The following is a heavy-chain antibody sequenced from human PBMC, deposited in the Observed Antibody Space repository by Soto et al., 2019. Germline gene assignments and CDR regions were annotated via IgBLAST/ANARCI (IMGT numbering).Heavy chain of an antibody. J-gene: IGHJ4*02. V-gene: IGHV1-69*01. CDR1: GGTFSSYA. Sequence: QVQLVQSGAEAKRPGSSVKVSCKASGGTFSSYAISWVRQAPGQGLEWLGGILPSFGKGNYQQTFQGRLTITANESTGTVFMELSGRTSGETATYYCARERGGYNRGDFEFWGQGTLVTVSS. CDR2: ILPSFGKG. CDR3: ARERGGYNRGDFEF. D-gene: IGHD5-12*01.